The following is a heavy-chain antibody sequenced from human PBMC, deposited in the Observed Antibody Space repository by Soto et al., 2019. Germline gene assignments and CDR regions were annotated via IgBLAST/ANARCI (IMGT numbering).Heavy chain of an antibody. D-gene: IGHD4-17*01. Sequence: ASVKVSCMASGYTFTGYYMHWVRQAPGQRLEWMVWINPNSGGPNYAQKFQGWVTMTRDTSNSTDYMELSRLRSDDTAVYYCARGTTVPTPAVLRYWGQGTLVTVSS. J-gene: IGHJ4*02. V-gene: IGHV1-2*04. CDR1: GYTFTGYY. CDR3: ARGTTVPTPAVLRY. CDR2: INPNSGGP.